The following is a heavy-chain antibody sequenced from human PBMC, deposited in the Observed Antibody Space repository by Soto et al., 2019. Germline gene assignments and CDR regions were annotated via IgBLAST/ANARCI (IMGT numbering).Heavy chain of an antibody. CDR1: GFIFSTSGSAFIRYA. V-gene: IGHV3-23*01. CDR2: ISGSGVRT. J-gene: IGHJ4*01. Sequence: PGGSLRLSCAASGFIFSTSGSAFIRYAMTGVRQTPGKALEWVSSISGSGVRTYYSDSVRGRFTISRDNSKDSLYLEMNSVRAEDTAVYYWATPAYDYWGHGTLVTVSP. CDR3: ATPAYDY. D-gene: IGHD3-16*01.